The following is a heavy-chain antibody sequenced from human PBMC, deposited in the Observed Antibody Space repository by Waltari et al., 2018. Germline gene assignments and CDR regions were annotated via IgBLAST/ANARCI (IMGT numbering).Heavy chain of an antibody. V-gene: IGHV2-5*01. D-gene: IGHD3-10*01. CDR3: AHRRPPSGGDWFDP. CDR1: GFSLSTSGVA. Sequence: QITLKESGPTLVKPTQTLTLTCAFSGFSLSTSGVAVAWIRQPPGKALEWLGLVYWNDDKFYSPALRSRLTITKDTSKNELVLTMSDMDPVDTGTYYCAHRRPPSGGDWFDPWGQGTLVTVSS. CDR2: VYWNDDK. J-gene: IGHJ5*02.